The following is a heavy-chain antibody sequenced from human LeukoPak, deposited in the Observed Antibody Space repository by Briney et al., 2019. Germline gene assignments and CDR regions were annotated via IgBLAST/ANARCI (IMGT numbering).Heavy chain of an antibody. CDR3: ARGRYYGSSGDLYYFDY. CDR1: GGSFSGYY. CDR2: INHSGST. J-gene: IGHJ4*02. D-gene: IGHD3-22*01. Sequence: SETLSLTCAVYGGSFSGYYWSWIRQPPGKGLEWIGEINHSGSTNYNPSLKSRVTISVDTSKNQFSLKLSSVTAADTAVYYCARGRYYGSSGDLYYFDYWGQGTLVTVSS. V-gene: IGHV4-34*01.